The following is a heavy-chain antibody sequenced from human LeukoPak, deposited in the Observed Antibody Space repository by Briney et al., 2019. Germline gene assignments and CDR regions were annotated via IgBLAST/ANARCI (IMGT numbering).Heavy chain of an antibody. CDR3: ARDSVTGTTRIDY. D-gene: IGHD1-7*01. CDR2: IYSSGRT. Sequence: SQTLSLTCTVTGGTISSNTYYWSWIRHPAGKGLECIGRIYSSGRTDYNPSLKSRVTISINTSKNQFALDLTSVTAADTAVYYCARDSVTGTTRIDYWGQGTLVTVSS. V-gene: IGHV4-61*02. J-gene: IGHJ4*02. CDR1: GGTISSNTYY.